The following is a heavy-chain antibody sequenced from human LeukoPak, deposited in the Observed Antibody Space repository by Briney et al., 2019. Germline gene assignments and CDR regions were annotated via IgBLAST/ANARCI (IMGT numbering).Heavy chain of an antibody. Sequence: ASVKVSCKASGYTFNTYGITWVRQAPGQGLEWMGWISGYNGKTKYAQKLQDRVTMTTDTSTTTAYMELRSLRSDDTAVYYCARLISIVGDILDYWGQGTLVTVSS. D-gene: IGHD1-26*01. CDR3: ARLISIVGDILDY. CDR2: ISGYNGKT. V-gene: IGHV1-18*01. J-gene: IGHJ4*02. CDR1: GYTFNTYG.